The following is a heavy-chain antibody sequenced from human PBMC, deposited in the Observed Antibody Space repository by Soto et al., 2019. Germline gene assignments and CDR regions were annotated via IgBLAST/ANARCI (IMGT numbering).Heavy chain of an antibody. CDR1: GFVFSSCA. D-gene: IGHD1-26*01. CDR3: AKDLKYSGTYSGFS. CDR2: ITGLGAAT. Sequence: EVQLLESGGGVVQPGGSLRLSCAASGFVFSSCAMSWVRQPPGKGLEWVSAITGLGAATYYADSVKGRFTISRDNSKNTLYLQMNSLRAEDPAVYFCAKDLKYSGTYSGFSWGKGTLVIVSS. V-gene: IGHV3-23*01. J-gene: IGHJ5*02.